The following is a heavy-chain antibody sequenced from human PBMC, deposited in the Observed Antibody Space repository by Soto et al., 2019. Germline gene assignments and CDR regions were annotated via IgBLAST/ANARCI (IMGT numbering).Heavy chain of an antibody. J-gene: IGHJ4*02. CDR3: ARAVAATHFDY. CDR2: INAGNGNT. Sequence: GASVKVSCTASGYTFTSYAMHWVRQAPGQRLEWMGWINAGNGNTKYSQKFQGRVTITRDTSASTAYMELSSLRSEDTAVYYCARAVAATHFDYWGQGTLVTVSS. CDR1: GYTFTSYA. D-gene: IGHD2-15*01. V-gene: IGHV1-3*01.